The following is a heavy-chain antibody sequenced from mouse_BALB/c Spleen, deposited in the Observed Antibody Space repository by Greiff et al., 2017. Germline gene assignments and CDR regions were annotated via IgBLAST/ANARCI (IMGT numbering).Heavy chain of an antibody. J-gene: IGHJ1*01. CDR3: ARRRLYDGYYDWYFDV. D-gene: IGHD2-3*01. CDR1: GFSLSTSGMG. CDR2: IYWDDDK. V-gene: IGHV8-12*01. Sequence: TLKVSGPGILQPSQTLSLTCSFSGFSLSTSGMGVSWIRQPSGKGLEWLAHIYWDDDKRYNPSLKSRLTISKDTSRNQVFLKITSVDTADTATYYCARRRLYDGYYDWYFDVWGAGTTVTVSS.